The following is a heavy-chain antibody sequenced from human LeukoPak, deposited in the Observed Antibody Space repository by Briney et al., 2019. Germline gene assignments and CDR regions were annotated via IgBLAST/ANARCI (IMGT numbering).Heavy chain of an antibody. CDR2: IYHSGST. D-gene: IGHD2-2*01. Sequence: SGTLSLTCAVSGGSITSTNCWSWVRQPPGKGLQWLGQIYHSGSTNYNPSLKSRATISVDKSKNQFSLKLSSVTAADTAVYYCAREPPHCSSTNCYFDYWGQGTLVTVSS. CDR3: AREPPHCSSTNCYFDY. CDR1: GGSITSTNC. V-gene: IGHV4-4*02. J-gene: IGHJ4*02.